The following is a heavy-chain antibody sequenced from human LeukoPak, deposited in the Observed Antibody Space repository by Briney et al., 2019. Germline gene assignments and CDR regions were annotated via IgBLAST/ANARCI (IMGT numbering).Heavy chain of an antibody. CDR2: ISSRGSTI. V-gene: IGHV3-11*01. J-gene: IGHJ6*02. CDR1: GFTFSDYY. Sequence: NSGGSLRLSCAASGFTFSDYYMSWIRQAPGKGLEWVSYISSRGSTIYYADSVKGRFTISSDNAKNSLYLQMNSLRAEDTAVYYCARHDTAMATDYGMDVWGQGTTVTVSS. CDR3: ARHDTAMATDYGMDV. D-gene: IGHD5-18*01.